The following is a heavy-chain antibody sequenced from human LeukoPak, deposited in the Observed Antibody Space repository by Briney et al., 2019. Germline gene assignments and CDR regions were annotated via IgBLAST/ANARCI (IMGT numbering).Heavy chain of an antibody. V-gene: IGHV3-66*01. CDR3: ASALAAASHTSFDH. D-gene: IGHD6-13*01. CDR2: IYSGGNT. Sequence: GSLRLSCAASGFTFSSYAMSWVRQAPGKGLEWVSIIYSGGNTYYADSVKGRFTISRDNSQNTVYLQMNSMRAEDTTVYYCASALAAASHTSFDHWGQGTLVTVSS. CDR1: GFTFSSYA. J-gene: IGHJ4*02.